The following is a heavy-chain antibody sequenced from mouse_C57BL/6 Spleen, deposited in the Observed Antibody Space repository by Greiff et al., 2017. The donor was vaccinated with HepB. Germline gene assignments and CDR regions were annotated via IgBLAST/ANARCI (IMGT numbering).Heavy chain of an antibody. Sequence: QVQLQQPGAELVKPGASVKMSCKASGYTFTSYWITWVKQRPGQGLEWIGDIYPGSGSTNYNEKFKSKATLTVDTSSSTAYMQLSSLTSEDSAVYYCARRLGRRGYDYAMDYWGQGTSVTVSS. V-gene: IGHV1-55*01. CDR1: GYTFTSYW. CDR3: ARRLGRRGYDYAMDY. J-gene: IGHJ4*01. D-gene: IGHD4-1*01. CDR2: IYPGSGST.